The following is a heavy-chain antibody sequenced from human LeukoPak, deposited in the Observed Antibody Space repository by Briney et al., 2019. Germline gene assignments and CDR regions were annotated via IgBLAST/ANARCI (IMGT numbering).Heavy chain of an antibody. CDR1: GFTFSSYA. CDR2: ISYDGSNK. CDR3: ARDRILWFGEPLYGMDV. J-gene: IGHJ6*04. Sequence: GGSLRLSCAASGFTFSSYAMHWVRQASGKGLEWVAVISYDGSNKYYADSVKGRFTIPRDNSKNTLYLQMNSLRAEDTAVYYCARDRILWFGEPLYGMDVWGKGTTVTVSS. D-gene: IGHD3-10*01. V-gene: IGHV3-30*04.